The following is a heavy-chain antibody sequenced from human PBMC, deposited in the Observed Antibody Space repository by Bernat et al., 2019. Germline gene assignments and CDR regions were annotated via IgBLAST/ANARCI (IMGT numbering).Heavy chain of an antibody. Sequence: QVQLVQSGAEVKKPGSSVKVSCKASGGTFSSYAISWVRQAPGQGLEWMGGIIPIFGTANYAQKLQGRVTITADESTSTAYMELSSLRSEDTAVYYCARVRVNYYGSGSPPYYYYGMDVWGQGTTVTVSS. D-gene: IGHD3-10*01. CDR1: GGTFSSYA. CDR2: IIPIFGTA. V-gene: IGHV1-69*01. CDR3: ARVRVNYYGSGSPPYYYYGMDV. J-gene: IGHJ6*02.